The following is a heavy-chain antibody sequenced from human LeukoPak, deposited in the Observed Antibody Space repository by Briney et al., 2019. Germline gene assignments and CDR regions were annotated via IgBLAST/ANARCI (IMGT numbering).Heavy chain of an antibody. J-gene: IGHJ4*02. CDR1: GGSFSGYY. D-gene: IGHD3-10*01. CDR2: INHSGST. V-gene: IGHV4-34*01. Sequence: PSETLSLTCAVYGGSFSGYYWSWIRQPPGKGLEWIGEINHSGSTNYNPSLKSRVTMSVDTSKNQFSLKLSSVTAADTAVYYCARPVRVTMVRGVIRHPFDYWGQGTLVTVSS. CDR3: ARPVRVTMVRGVIRHPFDY.